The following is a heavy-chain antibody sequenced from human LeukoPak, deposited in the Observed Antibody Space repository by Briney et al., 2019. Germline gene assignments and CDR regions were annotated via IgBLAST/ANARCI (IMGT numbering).Heavy chain of an antibody. CDR1: GFIVSGDF. CDR3: ARERGRGRDSPWFDY. Sequence: PGGSLRLSCAASGFIVSGDFMSWVRQAPGKGLEWVSVIYSDCSTYYADSVEGRFTISRDNSKNTLDLQMTGLRAEDTAVYYCARERGRGRDSPWFDYWGQGTLVTVSS. J-gene: IGHJ4*02. V-gene: IGHV3-53*01. D-gene: IGHD1-26*01. CDR2: IYSDCST.